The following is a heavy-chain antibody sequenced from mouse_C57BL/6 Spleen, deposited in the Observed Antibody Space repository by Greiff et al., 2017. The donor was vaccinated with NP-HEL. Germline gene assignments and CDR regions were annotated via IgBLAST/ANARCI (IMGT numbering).Heavy chain of an antibody. D-gene: IGHD3-1*01. CDR1: GYAFSSYW. CDR2: IYPGDGDT. V-gene: IGHV1-80*01. Sequence: QVQLKESGAELVKPGASVKISCKASGYAFSSYWMNWVKQRPGKGLEWIGQIYPGDGDTNYNGKFKGKATLTADKSSSTAYMQLSSLTSEDSAVYFCARWEDSGYYFDYWGQGTTLTVSS. J-gene: IGHJ2*01. CDR3: ARWEDSGYYFDY.